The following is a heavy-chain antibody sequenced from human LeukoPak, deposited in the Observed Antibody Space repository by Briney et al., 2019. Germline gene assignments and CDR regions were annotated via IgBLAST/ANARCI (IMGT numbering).Heavy chain of an antibody. CDR1: GFTFSNYA. D-gene: IGHD6-19*01. Sequence: GGSLRLSCAASGFTFSNYAIHWVRQAPGKGLEWVSLISGDGGSTFYADSVKGRFTISRDNSKNSLYLQMNSLRSDDTALYYCARESESSGWYDYWGQGTLVTVSS. CDR2: ISGDGGST. V-gene: IGHV3-43*02. J-gene: IGHJ4*02. CDR3: ARESESSGWYDY.